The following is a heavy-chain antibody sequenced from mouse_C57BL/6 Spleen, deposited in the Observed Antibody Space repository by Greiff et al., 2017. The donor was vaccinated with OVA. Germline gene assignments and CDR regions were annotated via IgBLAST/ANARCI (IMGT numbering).Heavy chain of an antibody. V-gene: IGHV5-12*01. Sequence: EVKLEESGGGLVQPGGSLKLSCAASGFTFSDYYMYWVRQTPEKRLEWVAYISNGGGSTYYPDTVKGRFTISRDNAKNTLYLQMSRLKSEDTAMYYCARNPVVAPYFDVWGTGTTVTVSS. CDR2: ISNGGGST. CDR3: ARNPVVAPYFDV. D-gene: IGHD1-1*01. J-gene: IGHJ1*03. CDR1: GFTFSDYY.